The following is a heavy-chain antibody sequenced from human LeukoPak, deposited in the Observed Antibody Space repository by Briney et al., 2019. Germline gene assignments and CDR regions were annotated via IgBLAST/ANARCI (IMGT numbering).Heavy chain of an antibody. CDR2: IIPIFGTA. CDR3: ARDGVGDWVVPSLSYFDY. J-gene: IGHJ4*02. V-gene: IGHV1-69*05. CDR1: GGTFSSYA. D-gene: IGHD3-9*01. Sequence: GASVKVSCKASGGTFSSYAISWVRQAPGRGLEWMGRIIPIFGTANYAQKFQGRVTITTDESTSTAYMELSSLRSEDTAVYYCARDGVGDWVVPSLSYFDYWGQGTLVTVSS.